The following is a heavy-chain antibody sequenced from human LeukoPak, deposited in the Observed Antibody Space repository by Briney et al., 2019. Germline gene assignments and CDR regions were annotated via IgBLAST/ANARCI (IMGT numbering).Heavy chain of an antibody. CDR2: IYSGGST. J-gene: IGHJ6*02. CDR3: ARDSPGTGVYGMDV. D-gene: IGHD3-10*01. V-gene: IGHV3-53*01. CDR1: GFTVSSNY. Sequence: GGSLRLSCAASGFTVSSNYMSWVRQAPGKGLEWVSVIYSGGSTYYADSVKGRFTISRDNSKNTLYLQVNSLRAEDTAVYYCARDSPGTGVYGMDVWGQGTTVTVS.